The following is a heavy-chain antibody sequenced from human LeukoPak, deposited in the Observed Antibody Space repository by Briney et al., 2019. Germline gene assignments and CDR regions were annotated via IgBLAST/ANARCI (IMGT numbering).Heavy chain of an antibody. D-gene: IGHD2-15*01. V-gene: IGHV4-59*01. J-gene: IGHJ4*02. CDR3: ARNYCSGGSCYSGAYYFDY. CDR1: GFTFSTYW. CDR2: IYYSGST. Sequence: GSLRLSCATSGFTFSTYWMSWVRQVPGKGLEWIGYIYYSGSTNYNPSLKSRVTISVDTSKNQFSLKLSSVTAADTAVYYCARNYCSGGSCYSGAYYFDYWGQGTLVTVSS.